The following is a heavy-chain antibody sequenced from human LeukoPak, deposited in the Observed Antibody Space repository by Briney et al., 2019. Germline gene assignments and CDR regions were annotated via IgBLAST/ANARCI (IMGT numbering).Heavy chain of an antibody. Sequence: SETLSLTCTVSGGSINNYYWSWIRQPPGKGLEWIGYIYYSGSTNYNPSLKSRATISVDTSKNQFSLKLTSVTAADTAVYYCARVIHAWYYFDYWGQGILVTVSS. CDR3: ARVIHAWYYFDY. CDR1: GGSINNYY. D-gene: IGHD2-2*01. J-gene: IGHJ4*02. V-gene: IGHV4-59*08. CDR2: IYYSGST.